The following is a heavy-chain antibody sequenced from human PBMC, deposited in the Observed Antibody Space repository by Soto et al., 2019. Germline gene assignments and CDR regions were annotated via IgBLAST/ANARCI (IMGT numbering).Heavy chain of an antibody. J-gene: IGHJ5*02. CDR2: IIPMYGPA. Sequence: QVPLVQSGAEVKKPGSSVTVSCKASGGTFSSYAIHWVRQAPGQGLEWMGGIIPMYGPAEHAQRIQGRVTLTADESTTTVYMELTSLTSQDTAVYYCARVTSMVRRVIDNWFDPWGHGTLVTVYS. D-gene: IGHD3-10*01. V-gene: IGHV1-69*01. CDR3: ARVTSMVRRVIDNWFDP. CDR1: GGTFSSYA.